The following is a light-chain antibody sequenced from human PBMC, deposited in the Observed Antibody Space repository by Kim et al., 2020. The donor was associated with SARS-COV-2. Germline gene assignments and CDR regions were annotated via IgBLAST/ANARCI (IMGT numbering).Light chain of an antibody. V-gene: IGLV3-21*04. CDR1: NIGRKS. CDR3: QVWDSSIEHAV. CDR2: YDS. Sequence: TAIIAGGGNNIGRKSVRWYRQKPGQAPVVVIYYDSDRPSGIPERFSGSNSGNTATLSISRVEVGDEADFYCQVWDSSIEHAVFGGGTQLTVL. J-gene: IGLJ2*01.